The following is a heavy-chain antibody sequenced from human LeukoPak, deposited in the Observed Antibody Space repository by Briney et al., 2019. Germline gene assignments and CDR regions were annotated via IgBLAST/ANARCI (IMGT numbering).Heavy chain of an antibody. CDR1: GGTFSSYA. D-gene: IGHD2-2*01. CDR3: ARDREDIVVVPAAKGGYYYYYMDV. Sequence: SVKVSCKASGGTFSSYAISWVRQAPGQGLEWMGGIIPIFGTANYAQKFQGRVTITTDESTNTAYMELSSLRSEDTAVYYCARDREDIVVVPAAKGGYYYYYMDVWGNGTTVAVSS. J-gene: IGHJ6*03. V-gene: IGHV1-69*05. CDR2: IIPIFGTA.